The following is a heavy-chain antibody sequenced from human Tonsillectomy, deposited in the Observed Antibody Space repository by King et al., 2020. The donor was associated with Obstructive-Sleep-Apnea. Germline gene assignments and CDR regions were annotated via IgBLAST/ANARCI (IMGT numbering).Heavy chain of an antibody. V-gene: IGHV3-30*04. CDR3: ARGGDGCSGGSCYSNHDYGDYVHPDEPYYYYGMDV. Sequence: VQLVESGGGVVQPGRSLRLSCAASGFTFSSYAMHWVRQAPGKGLEWVAVISYDGSNKYYADSVKGRFTISRDNSKNTLYLQMNSLRAEDTAVYYCARGGDGCSGGSCYSNHDYGDYVHPDEPYYYYGMDVWGQGTTVTVSS. D-gene: IGHD2-15*01. CDR1: GFTFSSYA. CDR2: ISYDGSNK. J-gene: IGHJ6*02.